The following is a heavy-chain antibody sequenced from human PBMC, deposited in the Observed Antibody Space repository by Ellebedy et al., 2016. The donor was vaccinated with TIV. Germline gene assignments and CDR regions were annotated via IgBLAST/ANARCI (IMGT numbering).Heavy chain of an antibody. CDR1: GGSLNNYY. D-gene: IGHD6-19*01. Sequence: MPSETLSLTCTVSGGSLNNYYWICMRQPPGKGLECIGETYYTGTTNYNPSLRRRATISLDASKKQVSLRLTSVTAADTAMYYCARDAVAFGNSWFDPWGQGTLVTVSS. V-gene: IGHV4-59*01. CDR2: TYYTGTT. J-gene: IGHJ5*02. CDR3: ARDAVAFGNSWFDP.